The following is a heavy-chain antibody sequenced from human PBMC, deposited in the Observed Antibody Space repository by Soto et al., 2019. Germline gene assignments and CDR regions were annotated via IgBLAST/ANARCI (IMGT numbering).Heavy chain of an antibody. V-gene: IGHV4-4*07. J-gene: IGHJ6*02. CDR1: GGSISTYY. CDR2: IDTSGNT. Sequence: SETLSLTCTVSGGSISTYYWSWIRQPAGKGLEWIERIDTSGNTNYNPSLKSRVTMSVDTSKKQFSLKLTSVTAADTAVYYCARYSSNWFQTEGMDVWGQGTTVTVSS. CDR3: ARYSSNWFQTEGMDV. D-gene: IGHD6-13*01.